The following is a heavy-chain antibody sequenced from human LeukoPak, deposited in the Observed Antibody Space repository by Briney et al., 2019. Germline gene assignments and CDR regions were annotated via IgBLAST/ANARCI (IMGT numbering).Heavy chain of an antibody. CDR3: ARAPISSGSNCFDY. CDR2: ISSSSSYI. J-gene: IGHJ4*02. Sequence: GGSLRLSCAASGFTFSSYSMNWVRQAPGKGLEWVSSISSSSSYIYYADSVKGRFTISRDNAKNSLYLQMNSLRAEDTAVYYCARAPISSGSNCFDYWGQGTLVTVSS. D-gene: IGHD6-19*01. CDR1: GFTFSSYS. V-gene: IGHV3-21*01.